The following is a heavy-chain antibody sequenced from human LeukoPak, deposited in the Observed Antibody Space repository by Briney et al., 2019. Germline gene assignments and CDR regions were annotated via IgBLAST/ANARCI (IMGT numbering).Heavy chain of an antibody. CDR3: ATTLDSGWPVDY. V-gene: IGHV3-13*04. CDR2: IGTADDT. CDR1: GFTFSNYA. Sequence: PGGSLRLSCAASGFTFSNYAMHWVRQATGKGREWVSTIGTADDTYYSGSVKGRFTIFRENAKSSLDLQMNSLRAGDTAVYYCATTLDSGWPVDYWGQGTLVTVSS. D-gene: IGHD5-12*01. J-gene: IGHJ4*02.